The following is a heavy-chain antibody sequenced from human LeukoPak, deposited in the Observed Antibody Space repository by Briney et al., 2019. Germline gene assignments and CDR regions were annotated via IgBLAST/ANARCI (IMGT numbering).Heavy chain of an antibody. CDR3: AKDQEMATISDY. CDR2: IHYDGSDK. CDR1: GFTFSSYG. V-gene: IGHV3-30*02. D-gene: IGHD5-24*01. Sequence: GGSLRLSCAASGFTFSSYGMHWVRQAPGKGLEWVAFIHYDGSDKYYADSVKGRFIISRDNSKNTLYLQMNSLRAEDTAVYYCAKDQEMATISDYWGQGTLVTVSS. J-gene: IGHJ4*02.